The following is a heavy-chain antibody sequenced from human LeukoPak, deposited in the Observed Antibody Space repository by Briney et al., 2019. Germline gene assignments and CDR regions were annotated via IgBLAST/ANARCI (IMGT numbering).Heavy chain of an antibody. CDR3: ARVRGLWYGDY. CDR2: INHSGST. Sequence: PSETLSLTCAVYGGSFSGYYWSWIRQPPGKGLEWIGEINHSGSTNYNPSLKSRVTTSVDTSKNQFSLKLSSVTAADTAVYYCARVRGLWYGDYWGQGTLVTVSS. D-gene: IGHD2-21*01. CDR1: GGSFSGYY. V-gene: IGHV4-34*01. J-gene: IGHJ4*02.